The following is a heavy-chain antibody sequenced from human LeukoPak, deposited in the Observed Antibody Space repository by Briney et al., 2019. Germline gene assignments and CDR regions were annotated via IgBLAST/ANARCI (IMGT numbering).Heavy chain of an antibody. Sequence: SETLSLTCTVSGGSFTSGSVYWSWIWQPAGKRLEWIGHIDTSGSSTFNPSLKSRFTVSLDASRNEFYLKLNSVAAADTAIYYCARAAIWNNYHYPFDVWGLGTMVSVSS. CDR2: IDTSGSS. J-gene: IGHJ3*01. V-gene: IGHV4-61*09. CDR3: ARAAIWNNYHYPFDV. CDR1: GGSFTSGSVY. D-gene: IGHD3-10*01.